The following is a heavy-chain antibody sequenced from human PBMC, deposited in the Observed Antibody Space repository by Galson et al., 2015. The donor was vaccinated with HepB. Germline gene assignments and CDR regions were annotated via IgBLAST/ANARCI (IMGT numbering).Heavy chain of an antibody. CDR1: GGTFSSYA. J-gene: IGHJ3*02. CDR2: IIPIFGTA. D-gene: IGHD4-17*01. V-gene: IGHV1-69*06. CDR3: ARPLGDYGAFDI. Sequence: SVKVSCKASGGTFSSYAISWVRQAPGQGLEWMGGIIPIFGTANYAQKFQGRVTITADKSTSTAYMELSSLRSEDTAVYYCARPLGDYGAFDIWGQGTMVTVSS.